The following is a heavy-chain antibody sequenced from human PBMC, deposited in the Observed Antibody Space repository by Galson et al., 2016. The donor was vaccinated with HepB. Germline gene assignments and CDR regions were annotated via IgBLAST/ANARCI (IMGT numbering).Heavy chain of an antibody. CDR3: ARRSPISPGAVDV. J-gene: IGHJ3*01. Sequence: SETLSLTCGVNGGHFSGYFWTWIRQTPGKGLEWLGEINHRGNSNYNPSLTTRAAMSVDTSKNQFSLKLNSVTAASTAVYYCARRSPISPGAVDVWGQGTMVTVSS. CDR2: INHRGNS. D-gene: IGHD2-2*02. CDR1: GGHFSGYF. V-gene: IGHV4-34*01.